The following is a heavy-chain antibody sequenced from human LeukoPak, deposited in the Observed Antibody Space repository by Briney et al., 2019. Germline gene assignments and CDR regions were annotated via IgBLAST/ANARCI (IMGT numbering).Heavy chain of an antibody. CDR3: AREPPSYPFDY. Sequence: NPSETLSLTCTVSGGSISSGDYYWSWIRQPPGKGLEWIGYIYYSGSTYYNPSLKSRVTISVDTSKNQFSLKLSSVTAADTAVYYCAREPPSYPFDYWGQGTLVTVSS. CDR2: IYYSGST. V-gene: IGHV4-30-4*01. CDR1: GGSISSGDYY. J-gene: IGHJ4*02.